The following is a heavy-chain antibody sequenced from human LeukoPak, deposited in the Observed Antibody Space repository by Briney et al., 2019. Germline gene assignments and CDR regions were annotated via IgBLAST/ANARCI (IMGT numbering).Heavy chain of an antibody. V-gene: IGHV3-23*01. CDR1: GFTFSTYA. Sequence: GGSLRLSCAASGFTFSTYAMNWVRQAPGKGLEWVSAIGGSDGSTYYADSVKGRFTISRDNSRNTLYLQMNSLRAEDTAVYYCAKDGLATTNGPCGYFDYWGQGTLVTVSS. J-gene: IGHJ4*02. CDR3: AKDGLATTNGPCGYFDY. D-gene: IGHD5-24*01. CDR2: IGGSDGST.